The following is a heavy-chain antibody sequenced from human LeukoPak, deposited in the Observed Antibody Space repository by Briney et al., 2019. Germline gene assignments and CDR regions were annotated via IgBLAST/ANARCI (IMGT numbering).Heavy chain of an antibody. D-gene: IGHD1-26*01. CDR2: IYTSGNT. V-gene: IGHV4-61*02. J-gene: IGHJ5*02. CDR3: AREGGALDP. Sequence: SQTLSLTCTVSGGSISSGGYYWSWIRQPAGKGLEWIGRIYTSGNTNYNPSLKSRATISVDTSKNQFSLELSSVTAADTAVYYCAREGGALDPWGQGTLVTVSS. CDR1: GGSISSGGYY.